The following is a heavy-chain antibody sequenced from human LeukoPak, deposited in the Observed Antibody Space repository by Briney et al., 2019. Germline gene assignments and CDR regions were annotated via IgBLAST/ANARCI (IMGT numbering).Heavy chain of an antibody. CDR1: GFTFSSYS. J-gene: IGHJ4*02. CDR2: ISSSSSYI. Sequence: GSLRLSCAASGFTFSSYSMNWVRQAPGKGLEWVSSISSSSSYIYYADSVKGRFTISRDNAKNSLYLQMNSLRAEDTAVYYCATLALTTGDYWGREPWSPSPQ. CDR3: ATLALTTGDY. D-gene: IGHD4/OR15-4a*01. V-gene: IGHV3-21*01.